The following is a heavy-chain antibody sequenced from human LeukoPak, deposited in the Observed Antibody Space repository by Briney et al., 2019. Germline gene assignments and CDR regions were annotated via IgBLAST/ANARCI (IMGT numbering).Heavy chain of an antibody. D-gene: IGHD1-14*01. V-gene: IGHV3-21*06. CDR2: ISSSTIYI. CDR1: GLTFSSYS. CDR3: ARENSGEGFDY. Sequence: GGSLRLSCAASGLTFSSYSMNWVRQVPGKGLERVSSISSSTIYIYDADSVKGRFTISRDNAKNTLYLEMNSLRAEDTAMYYCARENSGEGFDYWSQGTLVTVSS. J-gene: IGHJ4*02.